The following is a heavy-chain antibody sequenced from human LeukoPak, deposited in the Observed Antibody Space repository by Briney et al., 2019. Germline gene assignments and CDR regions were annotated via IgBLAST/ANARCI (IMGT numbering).Heavy chain of an antibody. J-gene: IGHJ3*02. D-gene: IGHD6-13*01. CDR3: ARDDYSSSWSTYDAFDI. V-gene: IGHV3-7*01. CDR2: IKQDGSEK. Sequence: PGGSLRLSCAASGFTFSSYWMSWVRQAPGKGLEWVANIKQDGSEKYYVDSVKSRFTISRDNAKNSLYLQMNSLRAEDTAVYYCARDDYSSSWSTYDAFDIWGRGTMVTVSS. CDR1: GFTFSSYW.